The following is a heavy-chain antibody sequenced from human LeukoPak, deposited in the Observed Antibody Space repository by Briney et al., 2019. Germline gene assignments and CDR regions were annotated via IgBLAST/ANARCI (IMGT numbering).Heavy chain of an antibody. CDR1: GYTLTELS. D-gene: IGHD4-17*01. V-gene: IGHV1-24*01. J-gene: IGHJ6*03. CDR2: FDPEDGET. Sequence: ASVKVSCKVSGYTLTELSMHWVRQAPGKGLEWMGGFDPEDGETIYAQKFQGRVTMTEDTSTDTAYMELSSLRSEDTAVYYCARDPPVYGDYLNYYYMDVWGKGTTVTVSS. CDR3: ARDPPVYGDYLNYYYMDV.